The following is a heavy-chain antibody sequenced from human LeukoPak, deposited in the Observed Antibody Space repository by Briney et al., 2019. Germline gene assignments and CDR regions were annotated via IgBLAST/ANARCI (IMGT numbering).Heavy chain of an antibody. J-gene: IGHJ5*02. CDR2: NNGDGSTT. CDR1: GFSLSGYW. V-gene: IGHV3-74*01. CDR3: ARDPRNVGLAP. D-gene: IGHD2-15*01. Sequence: GSLRLSCVASGFSLSGYWMYWVRQAPGKGLMYISRNNGDGSTTNYADVVKGRFTMSRDNVKNTLYLQMNSLRVEDTAVYYCARDPRNVGLAPWGQGTLVTVSS.